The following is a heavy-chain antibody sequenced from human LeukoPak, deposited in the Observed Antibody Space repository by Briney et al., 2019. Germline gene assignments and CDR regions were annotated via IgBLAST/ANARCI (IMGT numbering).Heavy chain of an antibody. V-gene: IGHV4-4*07. J-gene: IGHJ3*02. CDR2: KYARGSS. D-gene: IGHD2-15*01. CDR3: ARGRYCSADICTGGDSFDI. CDR1: GGSISNYY. Sequence: PSETLSLTCTVSGGSISNYYWSWIRQPARKGLEWIGRKYARGSSNYNPPVQSRVTMSVDTSKNQFSLKLRSVTAADTAVYYCARGRYCSADICTGGDSFDIWGQGTMVSASP.